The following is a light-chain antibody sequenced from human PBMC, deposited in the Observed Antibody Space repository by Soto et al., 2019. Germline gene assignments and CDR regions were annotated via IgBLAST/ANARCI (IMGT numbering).Light chain of an antibody. Sequence: DIQMTQSPSSLSASVGDTVTITCRASQGISNYLAWYQQKPGQVPNLLIYAASTLQSGVPSRFSGSGSGTDFTLTISSLRTEDVATYYCQKYNTAPRTFGQGTRVEI. CDR3: QKYNTAPRT. CDR1: QGISNY. J-gene: IGKJ1*01. CDR2: AAS. V-gene: IGKV1-27*01.